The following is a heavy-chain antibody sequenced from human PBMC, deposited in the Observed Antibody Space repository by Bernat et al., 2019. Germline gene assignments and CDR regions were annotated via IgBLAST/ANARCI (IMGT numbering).Heavy chain of an antibody. CDR3: AKDSSLVGWLQLSS. CDR1: GFTFSSYG. Sequence: QVHLVESGGGVVQPGSSLRLSCAASGFTFSSYGMHWVRQAPGKGLEWVAVISYDGSNKYYADSVKGRFTISRDNSKNTLYLQMNSLRAEDTAVYYCAKDSSLVGWLQLSSWGQGTLVTVSS. V-gene: IGHV3-30*18. D-gene: IGHD5-24*01. CDR2: ISYDGSNK. J-gene: IGHJ5*02.